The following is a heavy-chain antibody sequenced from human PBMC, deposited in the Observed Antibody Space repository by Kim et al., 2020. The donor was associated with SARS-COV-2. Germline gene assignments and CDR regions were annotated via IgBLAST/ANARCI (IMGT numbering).Heavy chain of an antibody. CDR3: ARDGDVDTAMARYYYYGMDV. V-gene: IGHV3-21*01. Sequence: GGSLRLSCAASGFTFSSYSMNWVRQAPGKGLEWVSSISSSSSYIYYADSVKGRFTISRDNAKNSLYLQMNSLRAEDTAVYYCARDGDVDTAMARYYYYGMDVWGQGTTVTVSS. CDR2: ISSSSSYI. J-gene: IGHJ6*02. CDR1: GFTFSSYS. D-gene: IGHD5-18*01.